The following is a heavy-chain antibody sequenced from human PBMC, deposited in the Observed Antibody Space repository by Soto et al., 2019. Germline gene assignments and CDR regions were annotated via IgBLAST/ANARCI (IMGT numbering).Heavy chain of an antibody. D-gene: IGHD4-17*01. Sequence: ASVKVSCKASGYTFTSYDINWVRQATGQGLEWMGWMNPNSGNTGYAQKFQGRVTMTRNTSISTAYMELSSLRSEDTAVYYCARSYGTYGDFDYWGQGTLVTVSS. J-gene: IGHJ4*02. CDR1: GYTFTSYD. CDR2: MNPNSGNT. CDR3: ARSYGTYGDFDY. V-gene: IGHV1-8*01.